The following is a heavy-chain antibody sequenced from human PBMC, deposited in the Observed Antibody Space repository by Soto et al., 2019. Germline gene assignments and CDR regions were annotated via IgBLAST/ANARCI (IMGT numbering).Heavy chain of an antibody. Sequence: ASVKVSCKASGYTFTSYGISWVRQAPGQGLEWMGWISAYNGNTNYAQKLQGRVTMTTDTSTSTAYMELRSLRSDDTAVYCCARERYDFWSKDYWGQGTLVTVSS. CDR1: GYTFTSYG. CDR3: ARERYDFWSKDY. CDR2: ISAYNGNT. J-gene: IGHJ4*02. D-gene: IGHD3-3*01. V-gene: IGHV1-18*01.